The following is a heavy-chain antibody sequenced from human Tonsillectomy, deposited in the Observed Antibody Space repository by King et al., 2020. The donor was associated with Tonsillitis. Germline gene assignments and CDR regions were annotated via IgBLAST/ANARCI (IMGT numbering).Heavy chain of an antibody. Sequence: VQLVESGGGLVQPGGSLRLSCAASGFTFSSYDMHWVRQATGKGLEWVSAIGTAGDTYYPGSVKGRLTISRENAKNSLYLQMNSLRAEDTAVYYCARGSGEKIDYWGQGTLVTVSS. D-gene: IGHD3-10*01. J-gene: IGHJ4*02. CDR3: ARGSGEKIDY. CDR1: GFTFSSYD. CDR2: IGTAGDT. V-gene: IGHV3-13*01.